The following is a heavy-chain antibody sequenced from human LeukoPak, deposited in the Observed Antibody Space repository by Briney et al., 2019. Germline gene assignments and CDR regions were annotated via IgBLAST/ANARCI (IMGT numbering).Heavy chain of an antibody. Sequence: GGSLRLSCVVSGFTFSSCAMTWVRQAPGKGLEWVSAISGGGGGTTYYAESVKGRFTISGDNSKNTVYLQMHSLRAEDTAIYFCAKGRAGGWNGGDRWGQGTLVTVSP. CDR3: AKGRAGGWNGGDR. J-gene: IGHJ5*02. V-gene: IGHV3-23*01. CDR2: ISGGGGGTT. CDR1: GFTFSSCA. D-gene: IGHD1-1*01.